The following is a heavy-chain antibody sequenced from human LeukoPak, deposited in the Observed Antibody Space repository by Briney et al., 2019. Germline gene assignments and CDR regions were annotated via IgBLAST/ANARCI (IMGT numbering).Heavy chain of an antibody. CDR1: GGSISSYY. D-gene: IGHD1-26*01. J-gene: IGHJ4*02. V-gene: IGHV4-59*01. CDR3: ARIVGATVIDY. Sequence: SETLSLTCTVSGGSISSYYWSWIQQPPGKGLEWIGYIYYSGSTNYNPSLKSRVTISVDTSKNQFSLKLSSVTAADTAVYYCARIVGATVIDYWGQGTLVTVSS. CDR2: IYYSGST.